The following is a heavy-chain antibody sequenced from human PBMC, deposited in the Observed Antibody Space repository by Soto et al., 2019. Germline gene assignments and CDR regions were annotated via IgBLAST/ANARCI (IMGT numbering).Heavy chain of an antibody. CDR3: ASRTRGAVRGQQLLRGHITFDY. CDR2: ITHSGST. CDR1: GGSFSGYY. D-gene: IGHD6-13*01. J-gene: IGHJ4*02. Sequence: QVQLQQWGAGLLKPSETLSLTCAVYGGSFSGYYWSWIRQPPGKGLEWIGEITHSGSTNYNPSLKSRVTISVDTSKNQFSLQLSSVTAADTAVYYCASRTRGAVRGQQLLRGHITFDYWGQGTLVTVSS. V-gene: IGHV4-34*01.